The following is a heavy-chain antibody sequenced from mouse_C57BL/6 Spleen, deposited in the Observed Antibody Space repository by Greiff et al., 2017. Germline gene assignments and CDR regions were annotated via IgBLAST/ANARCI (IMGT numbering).Heavy chain of an antibody. Sequence: VQLQQPGPVLVKPGASVKMSCKASGYTFTDYYMNWVKQSHGKSLEWIGVINPYNGGTSYNQKFKGKATLTVDKSSSTAYMELNSLTSEDSAVYYCARHGSSYNYYAMDYWGQGTSVTVSS. J-gene: IGHJ4*01. CDR3: ARHGSSYNYYAMDY. CDR1: GYTFTDYY. CDR2: INPYNGGT. D-gene: IGHD1-1*01. V-gene: IGHV1-19*01.